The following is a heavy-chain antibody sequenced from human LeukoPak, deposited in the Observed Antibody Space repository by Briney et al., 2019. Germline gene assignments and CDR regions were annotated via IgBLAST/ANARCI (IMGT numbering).Heavy chain of an antibody. V-gene: IGHV3-33*01. J-gene: IGHJ4*02. CDR3: ARDGTGSNSGWYIH. CDR2: IWYDGSNK. D-gene: IGHD6-19*01. CDR1: GFTFSSHG. Sequence: GSLRLSCAASGFTFSSHGMHWVRQAPGKGLEWVAVIWYDGSNKYYADSVKGRFTISRDNSKNTLYLQMHSLRAEDTAVYYCARDGTGSNSGWYIHWGQGALVTVSS.